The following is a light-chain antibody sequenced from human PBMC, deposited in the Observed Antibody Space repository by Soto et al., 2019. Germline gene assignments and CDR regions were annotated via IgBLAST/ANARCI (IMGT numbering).Light chain of an antibody. CDR2: DVT. CDR3: AAWDDSINGYV. V-gene: IGLV2-11*01. J-gene: IGLJ1*01. Sequence: QSALTQPRSVSGSPGQSVTVSCTGTSRDVGIYNYVSWYQQRPGTAPKVMIYDVTKRPSGVPDRFSGSKSANTASLTISGLQADDEADYYCAAWDDSINGYVFGTGTKLTVL. CDR1: SRDVGIYNY.